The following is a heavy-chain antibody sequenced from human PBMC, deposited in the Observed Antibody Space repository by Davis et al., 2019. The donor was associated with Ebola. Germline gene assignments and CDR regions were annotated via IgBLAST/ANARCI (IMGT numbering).Heavy chain of an antibody. V-gene: IGHV6-1*01. J-gene: IGHJ6*02. Sequence: SQTLSLTCAISGDSVSSNSAAWNWIGQSPSRGLEWLGRTYYRSKWYNDYAVSVKSRITINPDTSKNQFSLQLNSVTPEDTAVYYCASELDYYYGMDVWGQGTTVTVSS. CDR1: GDSVSSNSAA. CDR3: ASELDYYYGMDV. CDR2: TYYRSKWYN. D-gene: IGHD6-13*01.